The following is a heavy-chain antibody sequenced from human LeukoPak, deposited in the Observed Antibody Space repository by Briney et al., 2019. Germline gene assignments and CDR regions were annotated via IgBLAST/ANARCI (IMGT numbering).Heavy chain of an antibody. CDR1: GGSISSYY. Sequence: SSETLSLTCTVSGGSISSYYWSWIRQPPGKGLEWIGYIYYSGGTNYNPSLKSRVTISVDTSKNQFSLKLSSVTAADTAVYYCARGWDAFDIWGQGTMVTVSS. CDR2: IYYSGGT. D-gene: IGHD2-15*01. V-gene: IGHV4-59*01. CDR3: ARGWDAFDI. J-gene: IGHJ3*02.